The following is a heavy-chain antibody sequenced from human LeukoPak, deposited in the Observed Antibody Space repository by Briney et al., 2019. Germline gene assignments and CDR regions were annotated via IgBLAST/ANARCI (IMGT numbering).Heavy chain of an antibody. V-gene: IGHV3-23*02. D-gene: IGHD6-19*01. J-gene: IGHJ4*02. Sequence: GGSLRLSCEASEISFSTYAMSWVRQAPGRGLEWVAGISARAGSAYYRDSLKGRLTTSRDNSKNTLYLQMNDLRPEDTARYYCAKEGSGWFDGRYFDNWGQGTLLTVSS. CDR3: AKEGSGWFDGRYFDN. CDR2: ISARAGSA. CDR1: EISFSTYA.